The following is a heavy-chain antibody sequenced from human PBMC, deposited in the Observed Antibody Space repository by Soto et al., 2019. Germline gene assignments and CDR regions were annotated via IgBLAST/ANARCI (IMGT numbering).Heavy chain of an antibody. Sequence: GASLKITCQRSGYNFSTLWISWARQLPGKGLEWMGRINPSDSYTFYSPSFQGQVTLSADKSVNTAYLQWSSLKATDPATFYCARHFCSGTSCYKEYYNGMDAWGQGTAVTVSS. CDR2: INPSDSYT. CDR1: GYNFSTLW. CDR3: ARHFCSGTSCYKEYYNGMDA. V-gene: IGHV5-10-1*04. J-gene: IGHJ6*02. D-gene: IGHD2-2*02.